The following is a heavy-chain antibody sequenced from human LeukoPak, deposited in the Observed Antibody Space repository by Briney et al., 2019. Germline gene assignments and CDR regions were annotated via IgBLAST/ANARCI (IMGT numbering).Heavy chain of an antibody. CDR2: ISSSSSYI. J-gene: IGHJ3*02. D-gene: IGHD3-10*01. V-gene: IGHV3-21*01. CDR3: ARLGGDAFDI. CDR1: GFTFSSYN. Sequence: GGSLRLSCAASGFTFSSYNMNWVRQAPGKGLEWVSSISSSSSYIYYADSVKGRFTISRDNAKNSLYLQMNSLRAEDTAVYYCARLGGDAFDIWGQGTMVTVSS.